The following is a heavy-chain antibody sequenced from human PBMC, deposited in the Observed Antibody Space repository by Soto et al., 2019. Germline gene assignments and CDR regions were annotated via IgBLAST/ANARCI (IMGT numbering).Heavy chain of an antibody. CDR1: GYTFTGYY. V-gene: IGHV1-2*02. CDR2: INPNSGGT. J-gene: IGHJ4*02. CDR3: ARNLAVADLYYFDY. Sequence: GASVKVSCKASGYTFTGYYMHWVRQAPGQGLEWMGWINPNSGGTNYAQKFQGRVTMTRDTSISTAYMELSRLRSDDTAVYYCARNLAVADLYYFDYWGQGTLVTVS. D-gene: IGHD6-19*01.